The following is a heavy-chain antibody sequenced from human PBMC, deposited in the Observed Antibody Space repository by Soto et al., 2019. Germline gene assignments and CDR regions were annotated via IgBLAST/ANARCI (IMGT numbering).Heavy chain of an antibody. D-gene: IGHD3-10*01. V-gene: IGHV1-69*01. CDR2: IIPIFGTP. CDR3: ARDRDDYGSGNYYNRIDF. J-gene: IGHJ4*02. Sequence: QVQLVQSGAEVKKPGSSVKVSCKASGGIFSTYAISWLRQAPGQGLEWMGGIIPIFGTPNYAQRFQGRVTITADESTTTSYMELSRLKSEDTADYYCARDRDDYGSGNYYNRIDFWGRGTLVTVSS. CDR1: GGIFSTYA.